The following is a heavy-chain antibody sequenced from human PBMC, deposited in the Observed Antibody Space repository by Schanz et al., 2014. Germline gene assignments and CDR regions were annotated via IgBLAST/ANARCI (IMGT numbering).Heavy chain of an antibody. CDR3: VRDSFFAFDY. V-gene: IGHV3-48*01. D-gene: IGHD3-3*01. J-gene: IGHJ4*02. CDR2: VSRSTPDI. CDR1: TSIFNHAW. Sequence: EVQLVESGGGLVKPGGSLRLSCAASTSIFNHAWMSWVRQAPGKGLEWVSYVSRSTPDIYYADSVKGRFTMSRDNAKNSVFLQMNSLRAEDTAVYYCVRDSFFAFDYGGQGTLVTVSS.